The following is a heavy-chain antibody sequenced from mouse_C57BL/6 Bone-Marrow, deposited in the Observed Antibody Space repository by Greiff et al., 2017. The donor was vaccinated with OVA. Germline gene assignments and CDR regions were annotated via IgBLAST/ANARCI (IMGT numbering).Heavy chain of an antibody. CDR1: GFSLSTSGMG. V-gene: IGHV8-12*01. CDR3: ARSGLWVRRDPFYWYFDV. J-gene: IGHJ1*03. D-gene: IGHD2-14*01. Sequence: QVTLKVSGPGILQSSQTLSLTCSFSGFSLSTSGMGVSWIRQPSGKGLEWLAHIYWDDDKRSNPSLKSRLTISKDTSRNQVFLKITSVDTADTATYYCARSGLWVRRDPFYWYFDVWGTGTTVTVSS. CDR2: IYWDDDK.